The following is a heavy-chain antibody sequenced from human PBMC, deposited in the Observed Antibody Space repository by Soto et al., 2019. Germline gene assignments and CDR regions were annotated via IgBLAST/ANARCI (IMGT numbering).Heavy chain of an antibody. V-gene: IGHV1-8*01. CDR1: GYTFTSYD. CDR3: VAGNCLNSGCITPLQD. J-gene: IGHJ1*01. D-gene: IGHD2-8*01. Sequence: ASVKVSCKASGYTFTSYDINWVRQATGQGLEWMGWMNPNSGNTGYAQKVQGRVTMTTDTSTSTAYMELSSLSSEDTAVYYCVAGNCLNSGCITPLQDWGQGTQVTVSS. CDR2: MNPNSGNT.